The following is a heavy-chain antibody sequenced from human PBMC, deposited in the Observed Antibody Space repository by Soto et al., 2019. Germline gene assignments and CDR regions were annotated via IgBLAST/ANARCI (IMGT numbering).Heavy chain of an antibody. CDR3: ARERRVGRFDLYFDL. V-gene: IGHV3-53*01. CDR1: GFTVSTNY. J-gene: IGHJ4*02. CDR2: LNSGGSP. D-gene: IGHD1-26*01. Sequence: EVQLVESGGGLIQPGGSLRLSCAASGFTVSTNYISWVRQAPGKGLEWVSTLNSGGSPYYADSVKGRFTISRDNSKNTVFLQMNSLRAEDTAVYYCARERRVGRFDLYFDLWGQGTLVTVSS.